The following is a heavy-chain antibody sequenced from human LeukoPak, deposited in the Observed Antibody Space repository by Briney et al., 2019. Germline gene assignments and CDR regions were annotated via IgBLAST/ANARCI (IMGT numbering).Heavy chain of an antibody. CDR3: ARDLHYYDSSAYHPVSY. Sequence: SGGSLRLSCEASGFTLSSYTMNWVRQAPGKGLEWVSSISYSSSYIYYADSVKGRFTISRDNAKNSLYLQMNSLRAEDTAVYYCARDLHYYDSSAYHPVSYWGQGTLVTVSS. D-gene: IGHD3-22*01. J-gene: IGHJ4*02. CDR2: ISYSSSYI. V-gene: IGHV3-21*01. CDR1: GFTLSSYT.